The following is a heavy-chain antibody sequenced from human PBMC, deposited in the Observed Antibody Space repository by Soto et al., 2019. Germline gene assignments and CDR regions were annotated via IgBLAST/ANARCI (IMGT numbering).Heavy chain of an antibody. J-gene: IGHJ4*02. CDR2: ISGSGGST. CDR1: GFTFSSYA. Sequence: PGGSLRLSCAASGFTFSSYAMSWVRQAPGKGLEWVSAISGSGGSTYYADSVKGRFTISRDNSKNTLYLQMNSLRAEDTAVYYCAKGYDFWSGYGLTYWGQGSLVTVSS. V-gene: IGHV3-23*01. D-gene: IGHD3-3*01. CDR3: AKGYDFWSGYGLTY.